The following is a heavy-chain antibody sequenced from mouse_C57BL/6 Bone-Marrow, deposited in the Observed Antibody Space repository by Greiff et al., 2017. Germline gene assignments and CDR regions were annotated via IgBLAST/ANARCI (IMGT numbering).Heavy chain of an antibody. D-gene: IGHD1-1*01. Sequence: QVQLQQSGAELVKPGASVKLSCKASGYTFTSYWMHWVKQRPGQGLEWIGMIHPNSGSTNYNEKFKSKATLTVDKSSSTAYMQLSSLTSEDSAVYFCARFPLCGISSYWYFEVWGTGTTVTVSS. V-gene: IGHV1-64*01. CDR2: IHPNSGST. J-gene: IGHJ1*03. CDR1: GYTFTSYW. CDR3: ARFPLCGISSYWYFEV.